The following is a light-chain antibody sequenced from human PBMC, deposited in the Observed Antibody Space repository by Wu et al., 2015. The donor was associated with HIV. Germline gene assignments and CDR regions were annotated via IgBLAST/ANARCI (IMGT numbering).Light chain of an antibody. V-gene: IGKV1-NL1*01. CDR3: LQYHNTPRA. CDR1: LAISNS. CDR2: ATS. Sequence: DIQMTQSPASLSASVGDTVTITCRASLAISNSLAWYQQKPGKSPSLLLYATSTLETGVPSRFSGSGSGTDYTLTITSLLPEDFATYYCLQYHNTPRAFGQGTKVEIQ. J-gene: IGKJ1*01.